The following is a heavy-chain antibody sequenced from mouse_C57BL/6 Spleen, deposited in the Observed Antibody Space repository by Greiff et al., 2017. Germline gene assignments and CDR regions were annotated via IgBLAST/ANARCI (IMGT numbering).Heavy chain of an antibody. CDR1: GYPFTSYW. Sequence: VQLQQPGAELVKPGASVKLSCKASGYPFTSYWMHWVKPRPGQGLAWIGMIHPNNGSTNYNEKFKSKATLTVDKSSSTAYMQLSSLTSEDSAVYYCARRAQATTVYYAMDYWGQGTSVTVSS. D-gene: IGHD3-2*02. J-gene: IGHJ4*01. CDR3: ARRAQATTVYYAMDY. CDR2: IHPNNGST. V-gene: IGHV1-64*01.